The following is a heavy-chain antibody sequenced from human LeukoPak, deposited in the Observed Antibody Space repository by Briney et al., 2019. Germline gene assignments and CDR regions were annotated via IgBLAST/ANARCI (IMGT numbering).Heavy chain of an antibody. D-gene: IGHD2-21*02. V-gene: IGHV3-74*01. J-gene: IGHJ4*02. Sequence: PGGSLRLSCAASGFTFSSYWMYWVRQAPGKGLVWVSRIDSDGSRTRYADSVKGRFTISRDNAKNTLYLQMNSLRAEDTAVYYCARGDIVVVTAMKNIDYWGQGTLVTVSS. CDR2: IDSDGSRT. CDR1: GFTFSSYW. CDR3: ARGDIVVVTAMKNIDY.